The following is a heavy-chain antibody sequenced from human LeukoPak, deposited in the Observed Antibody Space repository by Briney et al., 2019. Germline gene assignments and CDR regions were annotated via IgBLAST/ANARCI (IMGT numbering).Heavy chain of an antibody. Sequence: GGSLRLSCAASGFTFSSYSMNWVRQAPGKGLEWVSYISSSSTIYYADSVKGRFTISRDNAKNSLYLQMNSLRDEDTAVYYCARDRIQLWLGYYYYGMDVWGQGTTVTVSS. CDR1: GFTFSSYS. CDR2: ISSSSTI. D-gene: IGHD5-18*01. J-gene: IGHJ6*02. CDR3: ARDRIQLWLGYYYYGMDV. V-gene: IGHV3-48*02.